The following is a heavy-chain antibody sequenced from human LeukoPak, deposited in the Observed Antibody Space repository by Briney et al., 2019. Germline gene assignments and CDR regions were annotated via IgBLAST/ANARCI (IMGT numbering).Heavy chain of an antibody. CDR3: AKEKGVQVAMHRDAFDI. V-gene: IGHV3-21*01. CDR1: GFTFSSYS. D-gene: IGHD2-8*02. CDR2: ISSSSSYI. Sequence: PGGSLRLSCAASGFTFSSYSMNWVRQAPGKGLEWVSSISSSSSYIYYADSVKGRFTISRDNSKNTLYLQMNSLRAEDTAVYYCAKEKGVQVAMHRDAFDIWGQGTMVTVSS. J-gene: IGHJ3*02.